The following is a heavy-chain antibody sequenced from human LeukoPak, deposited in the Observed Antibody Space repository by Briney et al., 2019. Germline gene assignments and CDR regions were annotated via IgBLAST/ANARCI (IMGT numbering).Heavy chain of an antibody. J-gene: IGHJ3*02. V-gene: IGHV3-30*03. Sequence: GGSLRLSCAASGFTFSSYDMHWVRQAPGKGLEWVAVISYDGSYKYYADSVKGRFTISRDNSKNTLYLQMNSLRAEDTAVYYCASPYYYDSSGHPDAFDIWGQGTMVTVSS. CDR3: ASPYYYDSSGHPDAFDI. D-gene: IGHD3-22*01. CDR1: GFTFSSYD. CDR2: ISYDGSYK.